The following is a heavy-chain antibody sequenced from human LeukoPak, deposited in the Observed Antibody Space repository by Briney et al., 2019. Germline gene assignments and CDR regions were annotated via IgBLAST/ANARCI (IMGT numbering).Heavy chain of an antibody. CDR1: GFTFSGYW. D-gene: IGHD6-19*01. Sequence: GGSLRLSCAASGFTFSGYWMHWVRQAPGKGLEWVANIKQDGSEKHFAGSVKGRFTISRDNAENSLYLQMNSLTADDTAVYYCAKTTVGYSSGRYPGWPADCWGQGTLVTVSS. J-gene: IGHJ4*02. V-gene: IGHV3-7*03. CDR2: IKQDGSEK. CDR3: AKTTVGYSSGRYPGWPADC.